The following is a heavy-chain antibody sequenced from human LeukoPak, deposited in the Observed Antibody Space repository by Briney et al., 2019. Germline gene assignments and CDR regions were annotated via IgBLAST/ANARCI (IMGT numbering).Heavy chain of an antibody. V-gene: IGHV1-2*02. J-gene: IGHJ4*02. Sequence: VSVKVSCKTSGYTFTDYYIHWVRQAPGQGLELMGWIDPNSGGTNYAQKFQGRVTMTRDTSISTAYMEVRRMRSDDTALYYCARDGVVRGVIIYWGQGTPVTVSS. D-gene: IGHD3-10*01. CDR3: ARDGVVRGVIIY. CDR2: IDPNSGGT. CDR1: GYTFTDYY.